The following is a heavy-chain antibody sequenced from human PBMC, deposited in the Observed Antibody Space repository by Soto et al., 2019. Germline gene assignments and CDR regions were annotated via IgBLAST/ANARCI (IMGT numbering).Heavy chain of an antibody. CDR2: IVPIVDTS. CDR1: GGTFSSYA. J-gene: IGHJ4*02. CDR3: VSVVAIPGYPDN. D-gene: IGHD5-12*01. V-gene: IGHV1-69*12. Sequence: QVQLVQSGAEVRQPASSVKVSCKTSGGTFSSYAISWVRQAPGQGLEWMGGIVPIVDTSTYAQKCQGRVTITADESTSKVYMELSSLRSDDTAVYYCVSVVAIPGYPDNWGQGTLVTVSS.